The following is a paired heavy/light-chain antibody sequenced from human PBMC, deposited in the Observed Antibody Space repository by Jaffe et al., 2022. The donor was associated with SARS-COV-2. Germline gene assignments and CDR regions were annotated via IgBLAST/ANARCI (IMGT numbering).Heavy chain of an antibody. J-gene: IGHJ6*02. CDR3: TRDVLPGTRYYYNAMDV. Sequence: EVQLVESGGGLVKPGRSLRLSCTTSGFTFADYAVSWFRQGPGKGLEWVGFIRIKAYGGTIEYAASVKGRFSISRDDSKSIAYLQMNSLKTEDTAIYYCTRDVLPGTRYYYNAMDVWGQGTTVTVSS. V-gene: IGHV3-49*05. D-gene: IGHD3-10*01. CDR1: GFTFADYA. CDR2: IRIKAYGGTI.
Light chain of an antibody. CDR1: QGIRND. Sequence: DIQMTQSPSSLSASVGDRVTITCRASQGIRNDLGWYQQKSGKAPKRLIYAASSLQSGVPSRFSGSGSGTEFTLTISSLQPEDLATYYCLQYNNYPRTFGQGTKVEIK. CDR3: LQYNNYPRT. CDR2: AAS. V-gene: IGKV1-17*01. J-gene: IGKJ1*01.